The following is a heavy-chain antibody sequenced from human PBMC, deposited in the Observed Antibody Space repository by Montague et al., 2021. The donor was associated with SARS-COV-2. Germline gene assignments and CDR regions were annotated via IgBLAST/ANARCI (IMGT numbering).Heavy chain of an antibody. V-gene: IGHV4-38-2*02. D-gene: IGHD3-3*01. J-gene: IGHJ4*02. CDR1: GFSISSGYY. CDR2: SYQNGAT. CDR3: ARSGVGIFDCYYFDS. Sequence: SETLSLTCTVSGFSISSGYYWGCIQQPPGKPLEWIGSSYQNGATYYSPPLKRPVTILLATSKNQFSLSLTSVTAADTAVYYCARSGVGIFDCYYFDSWGQGSLVIVSS.